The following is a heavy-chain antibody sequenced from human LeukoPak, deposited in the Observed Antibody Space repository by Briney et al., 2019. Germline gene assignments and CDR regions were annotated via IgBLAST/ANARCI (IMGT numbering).Heavy chain of an antibody. CDR2: IYYTGSGST. Sequence: SETLSLTCTVSDDSISPYYWSWIRQPPGKGLEWIGYIYYTGSGSTSNNPSLKSRVTISVDTSKNQFSLNLKSVTAADTAVYFCARHAVYAGSGWAFDYWGQGTLVTVSS. D-gene: IGHD6-19*01. CDR1: DDSISPYY. J-gene: IGHJ4*02. V-gene: IGHV4-59*08. CDR3: ARHAVYAGSGWAFDY.